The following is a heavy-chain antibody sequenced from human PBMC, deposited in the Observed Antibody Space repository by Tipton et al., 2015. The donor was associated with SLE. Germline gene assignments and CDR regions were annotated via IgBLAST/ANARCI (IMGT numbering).Heavy chain of an antibody. J-gene: IGHJ5*02. CDR2: IYYSGRA. Sequence: TLSLTCTVSGGSISTDDFYWSWIRQNPERGLEWIGYIYYSGRAYYNPSLKSRLSISLDTSKNQFSLRLTSVIAADTAVYYCARLHGYSYGLNWFDPWGQGTLISVSS. CDR1: GGSISTDDFY. D-gene: IGHD5-18*01. V-gene: IGHV4-30-4*01. CDR3: ARLHGYSYGLNWFDP.